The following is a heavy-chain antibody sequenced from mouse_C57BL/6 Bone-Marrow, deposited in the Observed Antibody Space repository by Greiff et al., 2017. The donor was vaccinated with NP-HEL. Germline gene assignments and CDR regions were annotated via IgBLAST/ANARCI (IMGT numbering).Heavy chain of an antibody. CDR3: AREGLLLGAMDY. CDR2: IYPGSGST. D-gene: IGHD2-1*01. CDR1: GYTFTSYW. J-gene: IGHJ4*01. V-gene: IGHV1-55*01. Sequence: QVHVKQPGAELVKPGASVKMSCKASGYTFTSYWITWVKQRPGQGLEWIGDIYPGSGSTNYNEKFKSKATLTVDTSSSTAYMQLSSLTSEDSAVYYCAREGLLLGAMDYWGQGTSVTVSS.